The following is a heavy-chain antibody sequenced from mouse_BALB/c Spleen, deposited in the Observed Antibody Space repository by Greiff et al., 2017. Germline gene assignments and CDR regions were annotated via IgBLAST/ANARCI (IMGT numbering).Heavy chain of an antibody. D-gene: IGHD1-1*01. Sequence: VQLKESGPGLVKPSQSLSLTCTVTGYSITSDYAWNWIRQFPGNKLEWMGYISYSGSTSYNPSLKSRISITRDTSKNQFFLQLNSVTTEDTATYYCARDTTAYWGQGTLVTVSA. CDR3: ARDTTAY. CDR2: ISYSGST. V-gene: IGHV3-2*02. CDR1: GYSITSDYA. J-gene: IGHJ3*01.